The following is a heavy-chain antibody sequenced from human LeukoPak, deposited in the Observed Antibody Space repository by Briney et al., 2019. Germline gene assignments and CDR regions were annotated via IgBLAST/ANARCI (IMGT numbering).Heavy chain of an antibody. V-gene: IGHV1-46*01. J-gene: IGHJ4*02. CDR3: SRGENLLHY. CDR2: INPSGGST. CDR1: GYTFIDYY. D-gene: IGHD2/OR15-2a*01. Sequence: GASVKVSCKASGYTFIDYYMHWVRQAPGQGLEWMGIINPSGGSTTYAQKFQGRVTMTRDTSTSTVYMELSSLRFEDTAVYYCSRGENLLHYWGQGTLVSVSS.